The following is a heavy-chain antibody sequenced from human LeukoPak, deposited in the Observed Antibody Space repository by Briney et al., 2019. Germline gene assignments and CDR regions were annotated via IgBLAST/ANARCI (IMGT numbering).Heavy chain of an antibody. D-gene: IGHD3-10*01. Sequence: PGGSLRLSCAASGFTFSSYAMSWVRQAPGKGLEWVSAISGSGGSTYYADSVKGRFTISRDNSKNTLYLQMNSLRAEDTAVYYCAKGVSRLPWFGEFEFDYWGQGTLVTVSS. CDR2: ISGSGGST. V-gene: IGHV3-23*01. J-gene: IGHJ4*02. CDR3: AKGVSRLPWFGEFEFDY. CDR1: GFTFSSYA.